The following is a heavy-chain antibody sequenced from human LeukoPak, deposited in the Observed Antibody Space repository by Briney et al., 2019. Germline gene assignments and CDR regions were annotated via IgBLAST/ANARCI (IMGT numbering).Heavy chain of an antibody. CDR1: GYTFTSYD. D-gene: IGHD5/OR15-5a*01. Sequence: GASVKVSCKASGYTFTSYDINWVRQATGQGLEWMGWMNPNSGNTGYAQKFQGRVTMTRNTSISTAYMELSSLRSEDTAVYYCATIPGVYADIDYWGQGTLVTVSS. CDR2: MNPNSGNT. CDR3: ATIPGVYADIDY. J-gene: IGHJ4*02. V-gene: IGHV1-8*01.